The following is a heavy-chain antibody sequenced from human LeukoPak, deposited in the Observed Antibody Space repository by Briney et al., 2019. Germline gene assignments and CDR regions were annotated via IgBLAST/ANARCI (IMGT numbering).Heavy chain of an antibody. CDR1: GFTVSSNY. D-gene: IGHD2-2*01. J-gene: IGHJ5*02. V-gene: IGHV3-66*01. Sequence: GGSLRLSCAASGFTVSSNYMSWVRQAPGKGLEWVSVIYSGGSTYYADSVKGRFTISRDNSKNTLYLQMNSLRAEDTAVYHCARVDKYQLNWFDPWGQGTLVTVSS. CDR2: IYSGGST. CDR3: ARVDKYQLNWFDP.